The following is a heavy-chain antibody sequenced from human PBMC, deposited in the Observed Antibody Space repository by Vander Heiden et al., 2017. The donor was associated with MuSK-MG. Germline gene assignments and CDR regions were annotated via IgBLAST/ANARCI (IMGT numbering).Heavy chain of an antibody. Sequence: QLQLQESGPGLVKSSEALSLTCAVSGGSLLSGRSYWGWIRQPPGKGLGWIWSIYYSGSTYYNSPLKSRVNIPVDTSKNQFSLKLTSVTAADTAVYYCARHGGDGGNSWYYYYYMDVWGKGTTVTVSS. V-gene: IGHV4-39*01. D-gene: IGHD3-16*01. CDR3: ARHGGDGGNSWYYYYYMDV. CDR2: IYYSGST. CDR1: GGSLLSGRSY. J-gene: IGHJ6*03.